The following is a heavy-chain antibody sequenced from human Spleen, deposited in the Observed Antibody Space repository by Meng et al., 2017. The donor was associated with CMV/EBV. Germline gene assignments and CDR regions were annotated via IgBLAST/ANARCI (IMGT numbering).Heavy chain of an antibody. J-gene: IGHJ5*02. CDR2: IYPGCGGDT. V-gene: IGHV3-53*01. D-gene: IGHD4/OR15-4a*01. CDR1: DFSVTSNY. CDR3: TSLALT. Sequence: GGSLRLSCAASDFSVTSNYMSWVRQAPGKGLDWLSVIYPGCGGDTYYAVSVKGRFSTSRDESKNIFYLHMSSLRTDDTAVYYCTSLALTWGQGTLVTVSS.